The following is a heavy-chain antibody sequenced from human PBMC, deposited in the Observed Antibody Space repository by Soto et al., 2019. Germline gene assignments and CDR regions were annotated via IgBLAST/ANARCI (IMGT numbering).Heavy chain of an antibody. Sequence: GGSLRLSCAASESIFRGYGMHWVRQAPGKGLEWAAIIRFDGSNINYADFVKGRFTISRDNSKNTLYLEMNSLRAEDTAVYYCARDAPYYDFWSGYYQKAAAGNAFDYWGQGTLVTVSS. D-gene: IGHD3-3*01. CDR2: IRFDGSNI. V-gene: IGHV3-30*02. J-gene: IGHJ4*02. CDR1: ESIFRGYG. CDR3: ARDAPYYDFWSGYYQKAAAGNAFDY.